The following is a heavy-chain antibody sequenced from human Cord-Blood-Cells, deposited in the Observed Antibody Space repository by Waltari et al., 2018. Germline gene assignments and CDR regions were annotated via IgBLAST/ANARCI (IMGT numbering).Heavy chain of an antibody. J-gene: IGHJ5*02. CDR3: ARAKEYSSSWYPLIGWFDP. V-gene: IGHV6-1*01. CDR2: TYYRSKWYN. Sequence: QVQLQQSGPGLVKPSQTLSLTCAISGDSVSSNSAAWHWLRQSPSRGLEWLGRTYYRSKWYNDYAVSVKSRITINPDTSKNQFSLQLNSVTPEDTAVYYCARAKEYSSSWYPLIGWFDPWGQGTLVTVSS. CDR1: GDSVSSNSAA. D-gene: IGHD6-13*01.